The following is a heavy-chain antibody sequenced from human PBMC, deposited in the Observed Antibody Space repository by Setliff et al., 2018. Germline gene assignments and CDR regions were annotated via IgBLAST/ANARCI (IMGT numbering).Heavy chain of an antibody. CDR3: AADTFDSNAQAFDY. V-gene: IGHV3-15*07. D-gene: IGHD3-22*01. Sequence: PGGSLRLSCAVSGFTFSYAWMHWVRQAPGKGLEWVGRIKSKTDGGSIDYAAPVKDRFTISRDDSKATLYLQLNSLNTEDTAVYYCAADTFDSNAQAFDYWGQGTLVTVSS. J-gene: IGHJ4*02. CDR1: GFTFSYAW. CDR2: IKSKTDGGSI.